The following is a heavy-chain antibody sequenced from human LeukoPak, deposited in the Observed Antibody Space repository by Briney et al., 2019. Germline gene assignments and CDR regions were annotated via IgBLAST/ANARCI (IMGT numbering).Heavy chain of an antibody. CDR3: ARLSAHYYDSSGYYYFDY. CDR1: GGTFSSYA. V-gene: IGHV1-69*05. CDR2: VIPIFGTA. J-gene: IGHJ4*02. Sequence: SVKVSCKASGGTFSSYAISWVRQAPGQGLEWMGGVIPIFGTANYAQKFRGRVTITTDESTSTAYMELSSLRSEDTAVYYCARLSAHYYDSSGYYYFDYWGQGTLVTVSS. D-gene: IGHD3-22*01.